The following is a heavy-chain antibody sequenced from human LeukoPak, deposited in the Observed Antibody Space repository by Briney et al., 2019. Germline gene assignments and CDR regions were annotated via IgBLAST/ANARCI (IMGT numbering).Heavy chain of an antibody. Sequence: SETLSLTCAVYGGSFSGYYWSWIRQPPGRGLEWIGYIYYSGSTNYNPSLKSRVTISVDTSKNQFSLNLSSVTAADTAVYYCARQDCGGDCYFASFDYWGPGTLVTVSS. D-gene: IGHD2-21*02. CDR2: IYYSGST. CDR3: ARQDCGGDCYFASFDY. V-gene: IGHV4-59*08. CDR1: GGSFSGYY. J-gene: IGHJ4*02.